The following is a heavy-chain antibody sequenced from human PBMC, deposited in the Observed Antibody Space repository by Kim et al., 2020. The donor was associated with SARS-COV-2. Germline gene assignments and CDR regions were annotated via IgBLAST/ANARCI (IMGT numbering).Heavy chain of an antibody. CDR2: IKSKTDGGTT. D-gene: IGHD3-22*01. Sequence: GGSLRLSCAASGFTFSNAWMSWVRQAPGKGLEWVGRIKSKTDGGTTDYAAPVKGRFTISRDDSKNTLYLQMNSLKTEDTAVYYCTSQQRITMIVVVILPDYWGQGTLVTVFS. J-gene: IGHJ4*02. CDR3: TSQQRITMIVVVILPDY. CDR1: GFTFSNAW. V-gene: IGHV3-15*01.